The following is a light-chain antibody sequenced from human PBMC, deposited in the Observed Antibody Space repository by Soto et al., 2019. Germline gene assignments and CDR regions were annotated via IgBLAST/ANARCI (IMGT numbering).Light chain of an antibody. Sequence: QSVLTQPPSVSGAPGQRVTISCTGSSSNIGAGYDVHWYQQLPGTAPKLLIYGNSNRPSWVPDRFSGSKSGTSASLAITGLQAEDEADYYCQSYDSSLSGSVVGGGTQLTVL. V-gene: IGLV1-40*01. CDR2: GNS. CDR3: QSYDSSLSGSV. CDR1: SSNIGAGYD. J-gene: IGLJ2*01.